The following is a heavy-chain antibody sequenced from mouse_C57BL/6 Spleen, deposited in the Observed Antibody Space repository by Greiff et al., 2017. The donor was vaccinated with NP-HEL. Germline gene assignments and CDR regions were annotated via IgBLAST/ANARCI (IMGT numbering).Heavy chain of an antibody. J-gene: IGHJ4*01. CDR2: IDPSDSYT. CDR3: ARVAQALYYAMDY. CDR1: GYTFTSYW. Sequence: VQLQQPGAELVMPGASVKLSCKASGYTFTSYWMHWVKQRPGQGLEWIGEIDPSDSYTNYNQKFKGKSTLTVDKSSSTAYMQLSSLTSEDSAVYYCARVAQALYYAMDYWGQGTSVTVSS. D-gene: IGHD3-2*02. V-gene: IGHV1-69*01.